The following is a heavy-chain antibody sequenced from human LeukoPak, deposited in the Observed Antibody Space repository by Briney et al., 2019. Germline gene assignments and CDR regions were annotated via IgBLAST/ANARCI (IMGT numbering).Heavy chain of an antibody. J-gene: IGHJ2*01. CDR1: GGSISSGGYS. Sequence: PSETLSLTCAVSGGSISSGGYSWSWIRQPPGKGLEWIGYIYLSGSTYYNPSLKSRVTISVDRSKNQFSLKLSSVTAADTAVYYCARHKGINWGSTSWYFDLWGRGTLVTVSS. CDR2: IYLSGST. D-gene: IGHD7-27*01. CDR3: ARHKGINWGSTSWYFDL. V-gene: IGHV4-30-2*01.